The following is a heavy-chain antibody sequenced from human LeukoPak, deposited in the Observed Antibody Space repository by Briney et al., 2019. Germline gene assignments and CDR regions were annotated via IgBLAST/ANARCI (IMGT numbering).Heavy chain of an antibody. CDR1: GGTFSSYA. J-gene: IGHJ4*02. CDR2: IISILGIA. D-gene: IGHD3-10*01. Sequence: EASVKVSCKASGGTFSSYAISWVRQAPGQGLEWMGRIISILGIANYAQKFQGRVTITADKSTSTAYMELSSLRSEDTAVYYCARDGFGDALIYDYWGQGTLVTVSS. CDR3: ARDGFGDALIYDY. V-gene: IGHV1-69*04.